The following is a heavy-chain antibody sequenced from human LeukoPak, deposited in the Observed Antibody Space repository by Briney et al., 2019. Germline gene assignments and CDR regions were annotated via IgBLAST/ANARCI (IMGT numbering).Heavy chain of an antibody. CDR2: IIPILGIA. Sequence: SVKVSCKASGGTFSSYTISWVRQAPGQGLEWMGRIIPILGIANYAQKFQGRVTITADKSTSTAYMELSSLRSEGTAVYYCARDQDDSSGYYYGGAFDIWGQGTMVTVS. J-gene: IGHJ3*02. D-gene: IGHD3-22*01. CDR3: ARDQDDSSGYYYGGAFDI. V-gene: IGHV1-69*04. CDR1: GGTFSSYT.